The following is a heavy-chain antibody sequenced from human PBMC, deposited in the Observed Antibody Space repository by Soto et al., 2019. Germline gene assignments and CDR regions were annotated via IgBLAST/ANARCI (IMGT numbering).Heavy chain of an antibody. D-gene: IGHD3-3*01. CDR3: AREITIFGVAPAWFDS. CDR2: IYYSGST. V-gene: IGHV4-59*01. CDR1: GGSISSYY. Sequence: LSLTCTVSGGSISSYYWSWIRQPPGKGLEWIGYIYYSGSTNYNPSLKSRVTISVDTSKNQFSLKLSSVTAADTAVYYCAREITIFGVAPAWFDSWCQGTLVTV. J-gene: IGHJ5*01.